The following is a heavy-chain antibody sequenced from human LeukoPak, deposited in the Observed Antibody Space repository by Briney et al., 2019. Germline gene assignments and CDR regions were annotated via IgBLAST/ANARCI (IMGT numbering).Heavy chain of an antibody. CDR2: SYYSGRT. CDR1: GGSISSNSYY. CDR3: ARLTPYSGSYYFDY. Sequence: SETLSLTCAVSGGSISSNSYYWGWIRQPPGKGLEWIGSSYYSGRTYYNSSVKSRGTISVDTSKNQFSLKPSSVTAADTAVYYCARLTPYSGSYYFDYWGQGTLVTVSS. J-gene: IGHJ4*02. V-gene: IGHV4-39*01. D-gene: IGHD1-26*01.